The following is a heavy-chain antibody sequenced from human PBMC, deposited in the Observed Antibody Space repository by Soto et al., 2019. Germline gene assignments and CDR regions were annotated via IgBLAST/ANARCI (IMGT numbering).Heavy chain of an antibody. CDR3: ARGYCSGGSCFGNWFDP. D-gene: IGHD2-15*01. J-gene: IGHJ5*02. CDR2: IGTAGDT. CDR1: GFTFSSYD. V-gene: IGHV3-13*04. Sequence: EVQLVESGGGLVQPGGSLRLSCAASGFTFSSYDMHWVRQATGKGLEWVSAIGTAGDTYYPGSVKGRFTISRENAKNSLYLQMNSLRAGDTAVYYCARGYCSGGSCFGNWFDPWGQGTLVTVSS.